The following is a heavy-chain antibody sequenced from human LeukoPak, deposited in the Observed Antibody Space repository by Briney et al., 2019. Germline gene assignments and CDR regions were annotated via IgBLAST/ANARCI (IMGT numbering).Heavy chain of an antibody. CDR2: IYLGGSDT. CDR3: AKRADSSGDHYLDY. D-gene: IGHD3-22*01. Sequence: GESLKISCIVSGYSFTTYWIGWVRQMPGKGLEWMGIIYLGGSDTRYSPSFQGQVTISADKSISTAYLQWSSLKASDTAIYYCAKRADSSGDHYLDYWGQGNLVTVSS. J-gene: IGHJ4*02. V-gene: IGHV5-51*01. CDR1: GYSFTTYW.